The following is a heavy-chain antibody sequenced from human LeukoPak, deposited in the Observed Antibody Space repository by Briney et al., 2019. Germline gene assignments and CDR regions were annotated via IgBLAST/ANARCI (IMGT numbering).Heavy chain of an antibody. D-gene: IGHD3-3*01. Sequence: PSETLSLTCAVSGYSISSGYYWGWIRQPPGKGLEWIGSIDHSGSTYYNPSLKSRVTISVDTSKNQFSLKLSSVTAADTAVYYCARLEGTIFGVVDFWGQGTLVTVSS. CDR1: GYSISSGYY. J-gene: IGHJ4*02. CDR3: ARLEGTIFGVVDF. CDR2: IDHSGST. V-gene: IGHV4-38-2*01.